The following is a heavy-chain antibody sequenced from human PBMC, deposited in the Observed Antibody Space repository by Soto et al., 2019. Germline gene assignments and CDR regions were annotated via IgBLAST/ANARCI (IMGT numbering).Heavy chain of an antibody. CDR2: IIPILGIA. V-gene: IGHV1-69*02. D-gene: IGHD5-12*01. CDR1: GGTFSSYT. CDR3: ARGIVATTPRFGYYYYYVDV. J-gene: IGHJ6*03. Sequence: QVQLVQSGAEVKKPGSSVKVSCKASGGTFSSYTISWVRQAPGQGLEWMGRIIPILGIANYAQKFQGRVTITADKSTSTAYMELSSLRSEDTAVYYCARGIVATTPRFGYYYYYVDVWGKGTTVTVSS.